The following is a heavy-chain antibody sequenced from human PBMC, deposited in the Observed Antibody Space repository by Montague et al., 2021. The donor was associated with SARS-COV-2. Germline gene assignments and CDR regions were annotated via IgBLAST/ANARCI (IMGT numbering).Heavy chain of an antibody. CDR2: IYYSGST. D-gene: IGHD6-13*01. J-gene: IGHJ6*02. V-gene: IGHV4-39*07. Sequence: SETLSLTCTVSGGSINSSSYYWGWIRQPPGKGLEWIGSIYYSGSTYYNPSLKSRVTISVDTSKNQFSLKLSSVTAADTAVYYCARDQWQQLAPGVYYYYGMDVWGQGTTVTVSS. CDR3: ARDQWQQLAPGVYYYYGMDV. CDR1: GGSINSSSYY.